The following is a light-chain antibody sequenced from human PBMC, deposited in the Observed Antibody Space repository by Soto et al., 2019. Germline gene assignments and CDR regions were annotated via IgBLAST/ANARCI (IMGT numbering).Light chain of an antibody. V-gene: IGLV1-40*01. J-gene: IGLJ2*01. CDR1: SSNIGAGYD. Sequence: QSVLTQPPSVSGAPGQRVTISCTGSSSNIGAGYDVHWYQQLPGTAPKLLIYSNTNRPSGVPDRFSGSKSGTSASLAITGLQAEDDADYYCHSFDSTLTVVFGGGTKVTVL. CDR3: HSFDSTLTVV. CDR2: SNT.